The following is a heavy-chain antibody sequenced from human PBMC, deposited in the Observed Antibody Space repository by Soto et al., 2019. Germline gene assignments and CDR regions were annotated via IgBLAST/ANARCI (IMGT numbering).Heavy chain of an antibody. D-gene: IGHD5-18*01. CDR3: ARIPVDTSMIYWLDP. CDR1: GCSVSSGDIY. CDR2: IYYSGNT. J-gene: IGHJ5*02. Sequence: PSETLSLTCTVSGCSVSSGDIYWGWIGKPPGKRREWIGYIYYSGNTNYNPSLRSRVIISVNTSKNLFSLKLTSVTAADTAVYYCARIPVDTSMIYWLDPWGQGTLVTVSS. V-gene: IGHV4-61*08.